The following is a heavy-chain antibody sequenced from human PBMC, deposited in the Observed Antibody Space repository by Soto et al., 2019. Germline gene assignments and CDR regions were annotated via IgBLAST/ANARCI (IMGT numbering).Heavy chain of an antibody. V-gene: IGHV1-2*02. Sequence: QVQLVPSGAEVKKPGASVKVSCKASGYTFTGYYMHWVRQAPGQGLEWIGWINPNSGGPHYAQTSPATVTKTRDTSISTAYVELSSLRADATDVDSCARDAEQVREDINHGGGWCQGTLVAVSS. CDR3: ARDAEQVREDINHGGG. D-gene: IGHD3-10*01. CDR1: GYTFTGYY. CDR2: INPNSGGP. J-gene: IGHJ4*02.